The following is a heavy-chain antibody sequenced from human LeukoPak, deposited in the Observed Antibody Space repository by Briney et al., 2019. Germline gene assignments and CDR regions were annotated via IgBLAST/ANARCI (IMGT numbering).Heavy chain of an antibody. CDR1: GDSIRSFY. Sequence: SETLSLTCSVSGDSIRSFYWSWIRQPPEQGLECIGYIYHTGSTNYNPSLKSRVTMSVDTSKNQFSLKLTSVTAADTALYFCAREAPWGFFEYWGRGTLVTVSS. V-gene: IGHV4-59*01. CDR2: IYHTGST. CDR3: AREAPWGFFEY. D-gene: IGHD7-27*01. J-gene: IGHJ4*02.